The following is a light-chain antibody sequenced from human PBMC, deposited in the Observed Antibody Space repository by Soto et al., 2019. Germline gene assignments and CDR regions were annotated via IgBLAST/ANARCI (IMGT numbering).Light chain of an antibody. V-gene: IGLV2-23*01. Sequence: QSVLAQPASVSGSPGQSITISCTGTSDDVGAYNSVSWYQQLPHKAPQVILYKGTQRPSGVSSRFSGSTSGNAASRTISGLQADDEADYCCCSSAPESTYVFGTGTKLTVL. J-gene: IGLJ1*01. CDR3: CSSAPESTYV. CDR2: KGT. CDR1: SDDVGAYNS.